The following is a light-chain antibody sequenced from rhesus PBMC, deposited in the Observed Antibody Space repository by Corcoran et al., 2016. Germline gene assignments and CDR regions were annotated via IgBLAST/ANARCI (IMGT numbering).Light chain of an antibody. V-gene: IGLV3S16*01. CDR2: KDS. J-gene: IGLJ6*01. Sequence: SYELTQPPSVSVSLGQTAKITCSGDTLASHYVHWYQQRPGQAPVLVIYKDSERPSGIPERFSGSSSGTTVTLTISGAQADDEADYYCYSGDDKDLVFGSGTKLSVL. CDR1: TLASHY. CDR3: YSGDDKDLV.